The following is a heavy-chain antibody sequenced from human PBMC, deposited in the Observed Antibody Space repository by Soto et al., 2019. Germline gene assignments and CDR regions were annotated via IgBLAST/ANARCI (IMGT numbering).Heavy chain of an antibody. Sequence: EVQLLESGGGLVQPGGSLRLSCAASGFTFNNYAMNWVRQAPGKGLEWVSVITGGGSTTFYADSVKGRFTISRDNSDDTLYLQVNGLRAGDTALYYCAKECTMTSRGSFDYWGRGTLVTVSS. CDR3: AKECTMTSRGSFDY. V-gene: IGHV3-23*01. J-gene: IGHJ4*02. CDR2: ITGGGSTT. CDR1: GFTFNNYA. D-gene: IGHD6-19*01.